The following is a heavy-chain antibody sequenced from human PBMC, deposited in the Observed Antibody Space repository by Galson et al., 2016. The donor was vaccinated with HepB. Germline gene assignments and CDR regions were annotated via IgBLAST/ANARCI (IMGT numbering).Heavy chain of an antibody. V-gene: IGHV3-7*01. CDR1: GFTFRTSW. J-gene: IGHJ3*01. CDR2: INPDGSQT. CDR3: ARDPMRFAFDL. Sequence: SLRLSCAASGFTFRTSWMSWVRQPPGKGPEWVANINPDGSQTYYVDSVKSRFNISKDNAKNSLYLRMNSLRADDTAVYYCARDPMRFAFDLWGQGTMVTVSS.